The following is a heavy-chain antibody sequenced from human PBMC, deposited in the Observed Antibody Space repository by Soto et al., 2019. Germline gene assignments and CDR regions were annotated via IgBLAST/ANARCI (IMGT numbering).Heavy chain of an antibody. Sequence: GGSLRLSCTASGFTFGDYAMSWVRQAPGKGLEWVGFIRSKAYGGTTEYAASVKGRFTISRDDSKSIAYLQMNSLKTEDTAVYYCTRNPITMVRGVIIRGPDYWGQGTLVTVSS. J-gene: IGHJ4*02. CDR1: GFTFGDYA. V-gene: IGHV3-49*04. D-gene: IGHD3-10*01. CDR2: IRSKAYGGTT. CDR3: TRNPITMVRGVIIRGPDY.